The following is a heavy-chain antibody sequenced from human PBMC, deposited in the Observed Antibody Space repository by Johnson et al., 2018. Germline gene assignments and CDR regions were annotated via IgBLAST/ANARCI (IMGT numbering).Heavy chain of an antibody. Sequence: VQLVQSGGGLVQPGGSLRLSCAASGFPLSSYWLTWVRQAPGKGLEWVANIKQDGSSKYYGDSVKGRFTISRDNAHNSFYLQMNSLRAEDTAVYYCARWQLDSGKYYYVDVWGKGTTVTVSS. D-gene: IGHD6-19*01. J-gene: IGHJ6*03. CDR3: ARWQLDSGKYYYVDV. CDR2: IKQDGSSK. CDR1: GFPLSSYW. V-gene: IGHV3-7*01.